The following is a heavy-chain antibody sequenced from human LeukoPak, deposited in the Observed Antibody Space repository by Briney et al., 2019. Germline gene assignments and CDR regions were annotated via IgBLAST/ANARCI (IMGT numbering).Heavy chain of an antibody. CDR1: GGSFSGYY. J-gene: IGHJ4*02. V-gene: IGHV4-34*01. Sequence: SETLSLTCAVYGGSFSGYYWSWIRQPPGKGLEWIGEINHSGSTNYNPSLKSRVTISVDTSKNQFSLKLSSVTAADTAVYYCAGQATYSYGSASVGYWGQGTLVTVSS. CDR3: AGQATYSYGSASVGY. CDR2: INHSGST. D-gene: IGHD5-18*01.